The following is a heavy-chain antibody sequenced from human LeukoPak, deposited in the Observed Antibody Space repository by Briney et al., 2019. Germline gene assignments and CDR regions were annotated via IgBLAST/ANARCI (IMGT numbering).Heavy chain of an antibody. D-gene: IGHD2-2*01. CDR3: ARVFQPRYCTSSSCSPA. CDR1: GFTLRNYW. CDR2: ISPDGSQK. V-gene: IGHV3-7*03. J-gene: IGHJ6*04. Sequence: AGSLRLSCEASGFTLRNYWMSWVRQAPGEGREWVANISPDGSQKYYVDSARGRFTISRDNAKRSLYLQMSRMRHQDTATYYCARVFQPRYCTSSSCSPAWGKGNTVPLFS.